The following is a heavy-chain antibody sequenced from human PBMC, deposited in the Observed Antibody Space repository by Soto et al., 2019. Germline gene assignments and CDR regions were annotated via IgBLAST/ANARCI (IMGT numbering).Heavy chain of an antibody. D-gene: IGHD3-3*01. Sequence: SSGTLSLTRTVSGGSIRSYYWSWIRQPPGKGLGWIGYIYYSGSTNYNPSLKSRVTISVDTSKNQFSLKLSSVTAADTAVYYCARLARITIFGVVIFGSENYYYYMDVWGKGTTVTVSS. V-gene: IGHV4-59*08. CDR3: ARLARITIFGVVIFGSENYYYYMDV. J-gene: IGHJ6*03. CDR2: IYYSGST. CDR1: GGSIRSYY.